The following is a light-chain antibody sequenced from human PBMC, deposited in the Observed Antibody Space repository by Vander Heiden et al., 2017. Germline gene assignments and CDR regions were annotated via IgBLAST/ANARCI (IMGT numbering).Light chain of an antibody. CDR1: RDIRTY. J-gene: IGKJ2*03. CDR3: QQSYNMFS. Sequence: DIQPSQSPPSLSASVGDRVTIICRSSRDIRTYLNWYHQKRGESPELLIYGASTFHSRIPSRLSGSGCATHFTLTMNGLQVDDIRTYFWQQSYNMFSFGEGT. CDR2: GAS. V-gene: IGKV1-39*01.